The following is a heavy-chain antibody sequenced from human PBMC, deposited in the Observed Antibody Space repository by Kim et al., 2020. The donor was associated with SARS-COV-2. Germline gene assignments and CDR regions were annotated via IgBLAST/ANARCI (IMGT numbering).Heavy chain of an antibody. D-gene: IGHD1-26*01. CDR2: IWYDGSTK. J-gene: IGHJ6*02. Sequence: GGSLRLSCAASGFTFSSYGMHWVRQAPGKGLEWVAVIWYDGSTKYYADSVKGRFPISSDNSKNTLYLQMNSRRAEDTAVYYWTRDRLVGATSYGRGVGGRGT. CDR1: GFTFSSYG. CDR3: TRDRLVGATSYGRGV. V-gene: IGHV3-33*01.